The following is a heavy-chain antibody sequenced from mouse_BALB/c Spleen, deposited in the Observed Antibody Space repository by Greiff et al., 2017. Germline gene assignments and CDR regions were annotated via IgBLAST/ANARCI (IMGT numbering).Heavy chain of an antibody. CDR1: GYSITSDYA. Sequence: EVQLQQSGPGLVKPSQSLSLTCTVTGYSITSDYAWNWIRQFPGNKLEWMGYISYSGSTSYNPSLKSRISITRDTSKNQFFLQLNSVTTEDTATYYCARRGTTTMITWYFDVWGAGTTVTVSS. CDR3: ARRGTTTMITWYFDV. CDR2: ISYSGST. J-gene: IGHJ1*01. D-gene: IGHD2-4*01. V-gene: IGHV3-2*02.